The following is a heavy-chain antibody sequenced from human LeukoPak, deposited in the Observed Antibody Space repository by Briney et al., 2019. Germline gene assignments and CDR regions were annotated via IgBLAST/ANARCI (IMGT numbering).Heavy chain of an antibody. J-gene: IGHJ4*02. CDR2: IYHSGST. D-gene: IGHD4-17*01. V-gene: IGHV4-4*02. CDR3: ARALDDYGDYGADY. Sequence: SETLSLTCVVSGGSISSSNWWSWVRQPPEKGLEWIGEIYHSGSTNYNPSLKSRVTISVDTSKNQFSLKLSSVTAADTAVYYCARALDDYGDYGADYWGQGTLVTVSS. CDR1: GGSISSSNW.